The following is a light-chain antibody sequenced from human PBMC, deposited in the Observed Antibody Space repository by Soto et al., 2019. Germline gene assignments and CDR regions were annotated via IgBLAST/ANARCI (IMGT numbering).Light chain of an antibody. CDR1: QSVSSN. CDR3: QQYNNWPYT. Sequence: EIAMTQSPATLSVSPGERGTLSCRASQSVSSNLAWYQQTPGQAPRLLIYAASARATGIPARFSGSGSGTDFTLTISSLQSEDFAVYYCQQYNNWPYTFGQGTKVDIK. J-gene: IGKJ2*01. CDR2: AAS. V-gene: IGKV3-15*01.